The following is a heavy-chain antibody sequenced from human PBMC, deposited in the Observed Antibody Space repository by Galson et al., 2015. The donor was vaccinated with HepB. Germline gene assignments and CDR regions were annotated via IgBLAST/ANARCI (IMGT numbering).Heavy chain of an antibody. D-gene: IGHD2-8*01. Sequence: SETLSLTCNVSGGSITPYYYNWIRQPPGKGLEWLGYISYSGSTKYNPSLKSRVTISLDTSQTQFSLRLDSATAADTALYYCARAVVPSSIDYWGQGTLVTVSS. J-gene: IGHJ4*02. CDR1: GGSITPYY. V-gene: IGHV4-59*01. CDR3: ARAVVPSSIDY. CDR2: ISYSGST.